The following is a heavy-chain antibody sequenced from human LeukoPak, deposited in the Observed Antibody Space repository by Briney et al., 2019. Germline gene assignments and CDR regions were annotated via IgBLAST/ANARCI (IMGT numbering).Heavy chain of an antibody. Sequence: PGRSLRLSGTASGFTFSGYSMNWIRQAPGKGLEWVSSFGTRSTSIYHAGSVKGRFAISRDNAKNLLYLQMNSLRAEDTALYYCAREVSEGFDFWGQGTLVTVSS. CDR1: GFTFSGYS. CDR3: AREVSEGFDF. CDR2: FGTRSTSI. D-gene: IGHD3-22*01. V-gene: IGHV3-21*01. J-gene: IGHJ4*02.